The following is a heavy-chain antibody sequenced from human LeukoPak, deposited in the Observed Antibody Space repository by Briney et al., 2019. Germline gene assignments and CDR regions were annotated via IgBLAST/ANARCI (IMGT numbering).Heavy chain of an antibody. J-gene: IGHJ4*02. V-gene: IGHV4-59*01. CDR3: ASIGYDSGGFDY. CDR2: IYYSGST. CDR1: GGSISSYY. Sequence: SETLSLTCTVSGGSISSYYWSWIRQPPGKGLEWIGYIYYSGSTNYNPSLKSRVTISVDTSKNQFSLKLSSVTAADTAVYYCASIGYDSGGFDYWGQGTLVTVSS. D-gene: IGHD2-15*01.